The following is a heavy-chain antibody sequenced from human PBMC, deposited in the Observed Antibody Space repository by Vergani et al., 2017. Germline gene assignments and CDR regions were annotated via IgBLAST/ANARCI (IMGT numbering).Heavy chain of an antibody. D-gene: IGHD4-23*01. V-gene: IGHV4-34*01. J-gene: IGHJ3*02. CDR1: GGSFSGYY. CDR2: TNHSGST. Sequence: QVQLQQWGAGLLKTSETLYLTCAVYGGSFSGYYWSWIRQPPGKGLEWIGETNHSGSTNYNPSLKSRVTIPVDTSKNQFSLKLSSVTAADTAVYYCAREPVCCRDYGGTDAFDIWGQGTMVTVSS. CDR3: AREPVCCRDYGGTDAFDI.